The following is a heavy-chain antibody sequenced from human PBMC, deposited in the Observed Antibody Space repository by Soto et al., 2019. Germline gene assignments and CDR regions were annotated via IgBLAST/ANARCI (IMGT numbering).Heavy chain of an antibody. V-gene: IGHV4-31*03. CDR1: GGSITSGDYY. CDR3: ARDVPFGDYDAFDI. D-gene: IGHD4-17*01. CDR2: VYYSGST. J-gene: IGHJ3*02. Sequence: QVQLQESGPGLVKPSQTLSLTCSVSGGSITSGDYYWSWIRQHPGKGLEWIGFVYYSGSTYYNPSRKIRLTISVDTSKNQFSLRLSSVTAAYTAVYYCARDVPFGDYDAFDIWGQGTLVTVSS.